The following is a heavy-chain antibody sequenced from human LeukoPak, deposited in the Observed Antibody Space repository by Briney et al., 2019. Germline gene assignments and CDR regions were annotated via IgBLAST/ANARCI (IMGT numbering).Heavy chain of an antibody. D-gene: IGHD3-22*01. V-gene: IGHV3-30-3*01. CDR3: ARDRERITMIVVVSGRGSFDAFDI. Sequence: PGGSLRLSCAASGFTFSSYAMHWVRQAPGKGLEWVAVISYDGSNKYYADSVKGRFTISRDNSKNTLYLQMNSLRAEDTAVYYCARDRERITMIVVVSGRGSFDAFDIWGQGTMVTVSS. CDR2: ISYDGSNK. CDR1: GFTFSSYA. J-gene: IGHJ3*02.